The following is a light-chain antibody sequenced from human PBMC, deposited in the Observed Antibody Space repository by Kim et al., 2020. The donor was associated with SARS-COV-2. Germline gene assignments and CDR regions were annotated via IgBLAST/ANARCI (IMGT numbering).Light chain of an antibody. J-gene: IGKJ4*01. CDR2: EAS. CDR3: QQYKNYPIT. CDR1: ESITYW. Sequence: ASIGDRVTITSRASESITYWLAWYQQKPGKAPKLLIYEASSLESGVPSRFSGSGSWTEFSLTISSLQPDDFATFYCQQYKNYPITFGGGTKVDIK. V-gene: IGKV1-5*03.